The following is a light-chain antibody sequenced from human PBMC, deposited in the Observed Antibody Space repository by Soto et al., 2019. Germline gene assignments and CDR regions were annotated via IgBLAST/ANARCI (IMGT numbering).Light chain of an antibody. J-gene: IGKJ5*01. Sequence: EIVLTQWPGNLPLAPGERATLSCRAIQSVSSSYLAWYQQKPGQAPRLLIYGASSRATGIPDRFSGSGSGTDFTLTISRLEPEDFAVYYCQQYGSSPGITFGKGKQLAIK. CDR3: QQYGSSPGIT. V-gene: IGKV3-20*01. CDR1: QSVSSSY. CDR2: GAS.